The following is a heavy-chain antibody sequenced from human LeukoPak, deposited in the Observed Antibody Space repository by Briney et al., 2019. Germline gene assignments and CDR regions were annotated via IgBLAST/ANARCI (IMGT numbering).Heavy chain of an antibody. CDR3: ARAYPTYYYDSSGYYFDY. V-gene: IGHV1-2*02. CDR2: NNPNSGGT. Sequence: ASVKVSCKASGYTFTGYYMHWVRLAPGQGLEWMGCNNPNSGGTNYAQKFQGRVTMTRGTSISTAYMELSRLRSDDTAVYYCARAYPTYYYDSSGYYFDYWGQGTLVTVSS. J-gene: IGHJ4*02. D-gene: IGHD3-22*01. CDR1: GYTFTGYY.